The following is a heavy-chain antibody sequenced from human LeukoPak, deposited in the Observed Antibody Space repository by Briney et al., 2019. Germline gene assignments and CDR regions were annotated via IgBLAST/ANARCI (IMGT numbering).Heavy chain of an antibody. J-gene: IGHJ6*03. CDR1: GYTFTCYY. CDR3: ARARRMTTVTTYMDV. Sequence: ASVKVSCKASGYTFTCYYMHWVRHAPGQGLEWMGWINPNSGGTNYAQKFQGRVTMTRDTSISTAYMELSRLRSDDTAVYYCARARRMTTVTTYMDVWGKGTTVTISS. D-gene: IGHD4-17*01. CDR2: INPNSGGT. V-gene: IGHV1-2*02.